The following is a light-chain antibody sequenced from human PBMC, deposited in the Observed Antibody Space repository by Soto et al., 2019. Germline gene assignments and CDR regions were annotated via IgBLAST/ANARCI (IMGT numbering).Light chain of an antibody. J-gene: IGLJ2*01. CDR3: CSYAGNYTLL. Sequence: QSALTQPRSVSGSPGQSVTISCTGTSSDVGGYNYVSWYQQHPGKAPKLMIYDVSKRPSGVPDRFSDSKSGNTASVAISGLQAEDEADYYCCSYAGNYTLLFGGGTKVTVL. CDR2: DVS. CDR1: SSDVGGYNY. V-gene: IGLV2-11*01.